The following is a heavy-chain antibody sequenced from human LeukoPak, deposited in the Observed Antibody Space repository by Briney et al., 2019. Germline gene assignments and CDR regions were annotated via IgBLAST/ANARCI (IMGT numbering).Heavy chain of an antibody. J-gene: IGHJ4*02. D-gene: IGHD2-8*01. CDR1: GFTFSNYA. V-gene: IGHV3-23*01. Sequence: GGSLRLSCAVPGFTFSNYAMSWVRQAPGKGLEWVSGISGGDTTYHAGSVKGRLTISRDNSKTTLYLQIDSLRAEDTAVYYCAKYAAYLDYFDFWGQGTLVTVCS. CDR2: ISGGDTT. CDR3: AKYAAYLDYFDF.